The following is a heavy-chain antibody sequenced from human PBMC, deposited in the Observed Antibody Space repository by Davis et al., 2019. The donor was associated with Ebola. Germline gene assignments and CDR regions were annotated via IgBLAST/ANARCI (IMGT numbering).Heavy chain of an antibody. CDR3: TTPVAYSSSSSIVVQDY. V-gene: IGHV3-15*01. CDR1: GFTFNNAW. Sequence: GESLKISCAASGFTFNNAWMSWVRQAPGKGLEWVGRIKSKTDGGTTDYAAPVKGRFTISRDDSKNTLYLQMNSLKTEDTAVYYCTTPVAYSSSSSIVVQDYWGQGTLVTVSS. D-gene: IGHD6-6*01. CDR2: IKSKTDGGTT. J-gene: IGHJ4*02.